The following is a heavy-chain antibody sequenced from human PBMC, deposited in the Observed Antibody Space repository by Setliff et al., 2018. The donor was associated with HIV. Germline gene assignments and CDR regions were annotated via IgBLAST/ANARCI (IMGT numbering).Heavy chain of an antibody. D-gene: IGHD2-15*01. J-gene: IGHJ5*02. CDR2: IYNSGSN. V-gene: IGHV4-4*07. Sequence: SETLSLTCTVSGGSISTYYWSWIRQPAGKGLEWIGRIYNSGSNNYNPSLKSRVTMSVDTSKNQFSLNLTSVTAADTAVYYCAREGCSGGSCQNGFDPWGQGTLVTVSS. CDR3: AREGCSGGSCQNGFDP. CDR1: GGSISTYY.